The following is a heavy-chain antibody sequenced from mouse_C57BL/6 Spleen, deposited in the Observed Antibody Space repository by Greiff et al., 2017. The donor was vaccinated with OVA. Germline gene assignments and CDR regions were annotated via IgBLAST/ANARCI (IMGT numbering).Heavy chain of an antibody. D-gene: IGHD1-1*01. Sequence: QVQLKQSGPELVKPGASVKISCKASGYAFSSSWMNWVKQRPGKGLEWIGRIYPGDGDTNYNGKFKGKATLTADKSSSTAYMQLSSLTSEDSSVYFRARWGTTVSPYAMDYRGQGTSGTGSS. CDR3: ARWGTTVSPYAMDY. CDR1: GYAFSSSW. J-gene: IGHJ4*01. V-gene: IGHV1-82*01. CDR2: IYPGDGDT.